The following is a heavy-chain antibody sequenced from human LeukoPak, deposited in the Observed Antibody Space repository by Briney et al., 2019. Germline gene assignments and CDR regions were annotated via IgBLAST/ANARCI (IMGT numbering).Heavy chain of an antibody. CDR1: GYTFTDYY. Sequence: ASVKVSCKVSGYTFTDYYMHWVQQAPGKGLEWMGLVDPEDGETIYAEKFQGRVTITADTSTDTAYMELSSLRSEDTAVYYCATRRDTAMVTYFDCWGQGTLVTVSS. D-gene: IGHD5-18*01. J-gene: IGHJ4*02. CDR2: VDPEDGET. CDR3: ATRRDTAMVTYFDC. V-gene: IGHV1-69-2*01.